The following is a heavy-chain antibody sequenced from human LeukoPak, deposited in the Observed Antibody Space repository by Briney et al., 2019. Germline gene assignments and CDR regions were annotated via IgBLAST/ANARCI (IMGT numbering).Heavy chain of an antibody. CDR3: ARGVYEEDVNY. J-gene: IGHJ4*02. Sequence: GGSLRLSCAASGFTFSNYWMHWVRQAPGKGLVWVSRLSSDGRDPSYADSVKGRFTISRYNAKNTLYMQMNSLRAEDTAVYYCARGVYEEDVNYWGQGTLVTVSS. CDR1: GFTFSNYW. CDR2: LSSDGRDP. D-gene: IGHD2-8*01. V-gene: IGHV3-74*01.